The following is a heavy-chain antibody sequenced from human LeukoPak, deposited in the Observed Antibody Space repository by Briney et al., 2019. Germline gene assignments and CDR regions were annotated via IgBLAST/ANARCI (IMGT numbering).Heavy chain of an antibody. J-gene: IGHJ6*04. CDR1: GGSISSGSYY. CDR3: ARDYSAIFGV. D-gene: IGHD1-26*01. V-gene: IGHV4-61*02. CDR2: IYTSGST. Sequence: PSQTLSLTCTVSGGSISSGSYYWHWIRQPAGKGLEWIGRIYTSGSTNYNPSLKSRVTISVDTSKNQFSLKLSSVTAADTAVYYCARDYSAIFGVGGKGTTVTVSS.